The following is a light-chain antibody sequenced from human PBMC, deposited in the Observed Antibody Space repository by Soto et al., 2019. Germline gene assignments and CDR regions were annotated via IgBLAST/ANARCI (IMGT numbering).Light chain of an antibody. Sequence: IVMTQSPATLSVSPGERATLSCRASQSVSSNLAWYQQKPGQAPRLLIYGASTRATGIPARFSGSGSGTEFTLTISSLQSEDFAVYYCQQRNDWPRTFTFGQGTRLEIK. CDR2: GAS. CDR1: QSVSSN. CDR3: QQRNDWPRTFT. V-gene: IGKV3-15*01. J-gene: IGKJ5*01.